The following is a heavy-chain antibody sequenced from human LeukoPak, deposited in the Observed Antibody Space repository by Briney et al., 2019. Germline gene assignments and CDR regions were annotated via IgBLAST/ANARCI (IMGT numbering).Heavy chain of an antibody. Sequence: PSGTLSLTCTVSGASIIGPKWWNWVRLSPGKGMEWIGEIFHSGSTHYNPSLKSRVTISVDTSKNQFSLKLSSVTAADTAVYYCARFIVVVPAATSDWFDPWGQGTLVTVSS. CDR3: ARFIVVVPAATSDWFDP. J-gene: IGHJ5*02. CDR2: IFHSGST. D-gene: IGHD2-2*01. V-gene: IGHV4-4*02. CDR1: GASIIGPKW.